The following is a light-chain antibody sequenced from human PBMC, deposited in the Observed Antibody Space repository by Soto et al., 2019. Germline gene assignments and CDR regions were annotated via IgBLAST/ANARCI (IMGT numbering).Light chain of an antibody. J-gene: IGKJ4*01. Sequence: ILITDSTGPLIVSLGERDTINCKSSQSVLYSSNNKNYLAWYQQKPGQPPKLLIYWASTRESGVPDRFSGSGSGTDFTLTISSLQAEDVAVYCCQQDYSTPLNFGGGTKVDVK. CDR3: QQDYSTPLN. CDR2: WAS. V-gene: IGKV4-1*01. CDR1: QSVLYSSNNKNY.